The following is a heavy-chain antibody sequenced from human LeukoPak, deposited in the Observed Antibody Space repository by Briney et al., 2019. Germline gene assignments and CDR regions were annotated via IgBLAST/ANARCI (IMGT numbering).Heavy chain of an antibody. CDR2: INHSGST. CDR3: ARLGYSYGYHFDY. CDR1: GGSFSGYY. D-gene: IGHD5-18*01. V-gene: IGHV4-34*01. Sequence: PSETLTLTCAVYGGSFSGYYWSWIRQPPGKGLEWIGEINHSGSTNYNPSLKSRVTISVDTSKNQFSLKLSSVTAADTAVYYCARLGYSYGYHFDYWGQGTLVTVSS. J-gene: IGHJ4*02.